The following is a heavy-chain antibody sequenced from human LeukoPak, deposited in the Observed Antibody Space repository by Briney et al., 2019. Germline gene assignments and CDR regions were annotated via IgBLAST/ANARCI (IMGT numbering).Heavy chain of an antibody. D-gene: IGHD3-22*01. CDR3: AKDGVPYYYDSSGYWGGYYFDY. V-gene: IGHV3-9*01. CDR2: ISWNSGSI. J-gene: IGHJ4*02. CDR1: GFTFDDYA. Sequence: GRSLRLSCAASGFTFDDYAMHWVRQAPGKGLEWVSGISWNSGSIGYADSVKGRFTISRDNAENSLYLQMNSLRAEDTALYYCAKDGVPYYYDSSGYWGGYYFDYWGQGTLVTVSS.